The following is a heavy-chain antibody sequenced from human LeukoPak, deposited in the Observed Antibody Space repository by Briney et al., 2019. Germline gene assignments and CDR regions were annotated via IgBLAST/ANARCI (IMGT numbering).Heavy chain of an antibody. V-gene: IGHV4-59*12. Sequence: PSETLSLTCTVSGGSISSYYWSWIRQPPGKGLEWIWYIYYSGSTNYNPSLKSRVTISVDTSKNQFSLKLSSVTAADTAVYYCARDLSSTSGHNWFDPWGQGTLVTVSS. D-gene: IGHD2-2*01. CDR3: ARDLSSTSGHNWFDP. CDR2: IYYSGST. J-gene: IGHJ5*02. CDR1: GGSISSYY.